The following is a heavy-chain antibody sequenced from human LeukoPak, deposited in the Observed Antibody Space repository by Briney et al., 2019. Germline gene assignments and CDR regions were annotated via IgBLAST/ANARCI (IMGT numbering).Heavy chain of an antibody. J-gene: IGHJ4*02. Sequence: GASVKVSCKASGGTFSSYAISWVRQAPGQGLEWMGRIIPILGIANYAQKFQGRVTITADKSTSTAYMELRSLRSDDTAVYYCARLVASSSGGYFDYWGQGTLVTVSS. V-gene: IGHV1-69*04. D-gene: IGHD6-6*01. CDR1: GGTFSSYA. CDR2: IIPILGIA. CDR3: ARLVASSSGGYFDY.